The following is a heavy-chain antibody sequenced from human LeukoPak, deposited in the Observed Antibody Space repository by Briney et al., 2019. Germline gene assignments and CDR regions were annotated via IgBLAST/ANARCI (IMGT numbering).Heavy chain of an antibody. Sequence: GGSLRLPCAASGFNFANHAMSWVRQTPGKGLEWVSAISGGGDITYYADSVTGRFTISRDNSKDTLFLQMHSLRPGDTAVYYCVREDTPATANYWGQGTLVTISS. D-gene: IGHD2-21*02. J-gene: IGHJ4*02. CDR2: ISGGGDIT. V-gene: IGHV3-23*01. CDR3: VREDTPATANY. CDR1: GFNFANHA.